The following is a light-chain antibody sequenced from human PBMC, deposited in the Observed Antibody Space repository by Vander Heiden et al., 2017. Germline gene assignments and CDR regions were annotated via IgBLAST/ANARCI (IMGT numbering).Light chain of an antibody. CDR2: EVS. V-gene: IGLV2-8*01. CDR1: SSDVGGYNY. CDR3: SSFAGFNNYV. Sequence: QSALTQPPSASGSPGRSVTISCTGTSSDVGGYNYVSWYQQHPGKAPKVVIYEVSQRPSGVPDRFSGSKSANTASLTVSGLQAEDEADYYCSSFAGFNNYVFGTGTKVTVL. J-gene: IGLJ1*01.